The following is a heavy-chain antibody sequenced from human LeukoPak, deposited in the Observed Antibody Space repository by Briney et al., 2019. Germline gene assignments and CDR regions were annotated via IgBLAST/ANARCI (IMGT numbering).Heavy chain of an antibody. J-gene: IGHJ4*02. V-gene: IGHV3-21*01. CDR3: ARISQYSSSWYQGGRD. D-gene: IGHD6-13*01. CDR1: GFTFCSYS. Sequence: GGSLRLSCAASGFTFCSYSMNWVRQAPGKGLEWVSSISSSSSYIYYADSVKGRFTISRDNAKNSLYLQMNSLRAEDTAVYYCARISQYSSSWYQGGRDWGQGTLVTVSS. CDR2: ISSSSSYI.